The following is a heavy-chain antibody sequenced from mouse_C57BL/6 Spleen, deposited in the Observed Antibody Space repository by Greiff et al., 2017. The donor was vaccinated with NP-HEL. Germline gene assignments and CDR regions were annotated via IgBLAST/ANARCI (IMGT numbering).Heavy chain of an antibody. Sequence: VQLQQSGAELVRPGTSVKMSCKASGYTFTNYWIGWAKQRPGHGLEWIGDIYPGGGYTNYNEQFKGKATMTADKSSSTAYMQFSSLTSEDTAIYYCARHGSSYRYWYFDVWGTGTTVTVSS. D-gene: IGHD1-1*01. CDR3: ARHGSSYRYWYFDV. J-gene: IGHJ1*03. CDR1: GYTFTNYW. CDR2: IYPGGGYT. V-gene: IGHV1-63*01.